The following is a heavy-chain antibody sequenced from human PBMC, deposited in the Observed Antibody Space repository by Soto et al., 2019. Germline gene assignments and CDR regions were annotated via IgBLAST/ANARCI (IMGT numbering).Heavy chain of an antibody. V-gene: IGHV3-23*01. CDR2: ISGNSGKT. J-gene: IGHJ4*01. D-gene: IGHD2-8*01. CDR1: GFTFSSYA. Sequence: EVQLLESGGGLVQPGGSLRLSCTAAGFTFSSYAMSWVRQAPGKELEWVSTISGNSGKTNYAEAVKGRICISRDNSKTTVHLQLASLRAENTAVSFCAKLALVLMELYYFHPWGHGTLVTVSS. CDR3: AKLALVLMELYYFHP.